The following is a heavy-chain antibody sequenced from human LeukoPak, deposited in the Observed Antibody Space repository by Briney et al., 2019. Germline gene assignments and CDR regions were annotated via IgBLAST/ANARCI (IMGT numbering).Heavy chain of an antibody. CDR2: IYYSGST. D-gene: IGHD3-10*01. Sequence: SETLSLTCTVSGGSISSGAHYWSWIRHHPGKGLEWIGYIYYSGSTNYNPSLKSRVTISVDTSKNQFSLKLSSVTAADTAVYYCAREGSSGYYGMDVWGQGTTVTVSS. CDR1: GGSISSGAHY. CDR3: AREGSSGYYGMDV. J-gene: IGHJ6*02. V-gene: IGHV4-61*08.